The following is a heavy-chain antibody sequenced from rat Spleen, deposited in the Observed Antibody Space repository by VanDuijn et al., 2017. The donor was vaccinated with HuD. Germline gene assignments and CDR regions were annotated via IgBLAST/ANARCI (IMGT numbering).Heavy chain of an antibody. CDR1: GFTFSDYN. J-gene: IGHJ2*01. Sequence: EVQLVESGGGLVQPGRSLKLSCEASGFTFSDYNMAWVRQAPKKGLEWVASIIYDGSRTYYRDSVKGRFTISRDNVKSSLYLQMDGLRSEDTATYFCARHGYNSYFDYRGQGVMVTVSS. CDR3: ARHGYNSYFDY. CDR2: IIYDGSRT. V-gene: IGHV5S10*01. D-gene: IGHD1-9*01.